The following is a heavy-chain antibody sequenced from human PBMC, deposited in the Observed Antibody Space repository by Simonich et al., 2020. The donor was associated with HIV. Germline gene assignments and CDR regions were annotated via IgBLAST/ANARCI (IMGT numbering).Heavy chain of an antibody. CDR2: ISSSSSYI. D-gene: IGHD2-2*01. J-gene: IGHJ4*02. Sequence: EVQLVESGGGLVKPGGSLRLSCAASGFTFSSYSMNWVRQAPGKGLEWVSSISSSSSYIYYAESVKGRVSISRDNAKNSLYLQMNSLKAEDAAVYYCARDGRKGSSTSCSDYWGQGTLVTVSS. CDR1: GFTFSSYS. V-gene: IGHV3-21*01. CDR3: ARDGRKGSSTSCSDY.